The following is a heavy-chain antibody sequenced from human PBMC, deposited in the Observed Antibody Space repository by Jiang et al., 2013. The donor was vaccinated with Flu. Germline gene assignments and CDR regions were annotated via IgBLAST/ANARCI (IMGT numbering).Heavy chain of an antibody. V-gene: IGHV3-33*01. Sequence: VQLVESGGGVVQPGRSLRLSCAASGFTFSSYGMHWVRQAPGKGLEWVAVIWYDGSNKYYADSVKGRFTISRDNSKNTLYLQMNSLRAEDTAVYYCAREGYREMATIGPQAFDIWGQGTMVTVSS. CDR1: GFTFSSYG. CDR2: IWYDGSNK. D-gene: IGHD5-24*01. CDR3: AREGYREMATIGPQAFDI. J-gene: IGHJ3*02.